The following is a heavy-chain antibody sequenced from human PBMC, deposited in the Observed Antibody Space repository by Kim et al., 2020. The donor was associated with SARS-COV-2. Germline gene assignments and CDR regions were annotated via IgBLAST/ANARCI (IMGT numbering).Heavy chain of an antibody. CDR1: GFTFSTYA. D-gene: IGHD4-4*01. Sequence: GGSLRRSCAASGFTFSTYAMSWVRQAPGKGLEWVSSISGGGGSIYYADSVKGRFTISRDNSKNTVFLQMNSLTAEDTAVYYCAKPGNSNYVAWYFDLWGRGTLVTVSS. V-gene: IGHV3-23*01. CDR3: AKPGNSNYVAWYFDL. J-gene: IGHJ2*01. CDR2: ISGGGGSI.